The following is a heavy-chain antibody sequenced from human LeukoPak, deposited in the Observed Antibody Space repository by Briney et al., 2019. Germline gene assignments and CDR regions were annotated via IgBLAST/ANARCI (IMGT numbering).Heavy chain of an antibody. CDR2: INHSGST. V-gene: IGHV4-34*01. D-gene: IGHD6-19*01. CDR1: GGSFSGYY. Sequence: SETLSLTCAVYGGSFSGYYWSWIRQPPGKGLEWIGEINHSGSTNYNPSLKSRVTISVDTSKNQFSLKLSSVTAADTAVYYCARIRRYSSGWYVGYWGQETLVTVSS. CDR3: ARIRRYSSGWYVGY. J-gene: IGHJ4*02.